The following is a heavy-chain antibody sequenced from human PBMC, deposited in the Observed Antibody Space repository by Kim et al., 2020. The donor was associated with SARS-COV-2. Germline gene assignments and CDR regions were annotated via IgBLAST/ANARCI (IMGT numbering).Heavy chain of an antibody. Sequence: ASVKVSCKASGYTFTSYAMHWMRQAPGQRLEWMGWINAGNGNTKYSQKFQGRVTITRDTSASTAYMELSSLRSEDTAVYYCARKVLWFGELLLGGYWFDPWGQGTLVTVSS. CDR2: INAGNGNT. CDR3: ARKVLWFGELLLGGYWFDP. V-gene: IGHV1-3*01. D-gene: IGHD3-10*01. CDR1: GYTFTSYA. J-gene: IGHJ5*02.